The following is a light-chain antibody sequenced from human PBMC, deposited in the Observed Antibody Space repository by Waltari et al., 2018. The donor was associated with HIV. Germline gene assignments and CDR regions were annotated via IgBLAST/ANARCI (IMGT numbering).Light chain of an antibody. CDR1: QGISNS. Sequence: DIQMTQSPSSLSASVGDRVTNTCRASQGISNSLAWYQQKPVKAPKLLLYAASRLESGVPSRFSGSGSGTDYTLTISSLQPEDFATYYCQQYYSTPRTFGQGTKVEIK. CDR2: AAS. J-gene: IGKJ1*01. CDR3: QQYYSTPRT. V-gene: IGKV1-NL1*01.